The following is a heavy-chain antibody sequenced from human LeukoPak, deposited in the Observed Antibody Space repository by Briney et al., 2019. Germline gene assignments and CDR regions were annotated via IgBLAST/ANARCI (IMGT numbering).Heavy chain of an antibody. CDR2: ISYDGSYE. CDR3: AKDLYYYDKGGFDY. V-gene: IGHV3-30*18. J-gene: IGHJ4*02. Sequence: PGRSLRLSCAASGFTFSSYGIHWVRQAPGKGLEWVAFISYDGSYEYYADSVKGRFTISRDNSKNTLYLHMNSLRPEDTAVYYCAKDLYYYDKGGFDYWGQGTLVTVSS. CDR1: GFTFSSYG. D-gene: IGHD3-22*01.